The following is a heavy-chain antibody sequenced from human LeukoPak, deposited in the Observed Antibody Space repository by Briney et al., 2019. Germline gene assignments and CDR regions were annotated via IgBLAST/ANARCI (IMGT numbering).Heavy chain of an antibody. J-gene: IGHJ6*03. D-gene: IGHD2-8*01. CDR2: ISGSGGST. Sequence: GSLRLSCAASGFTFSSYGMSWVRQAPGKGLEWVSAISGSGGSTYYADSVKGRFTISRDNSKNTLYLQMNSLRAEDTAVYYCAKQGCPNGVCFSYYYYMDVWGRGTTVTVSS. V-gene: IGHV3-23*01. CDR1: GFTFSSYG. CDR3: AKQGCPNGVCFSYYYYMDV.